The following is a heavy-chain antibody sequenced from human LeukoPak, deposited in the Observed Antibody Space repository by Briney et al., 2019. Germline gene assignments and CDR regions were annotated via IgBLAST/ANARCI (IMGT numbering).Heavy chain of an antibody. CDR3: ARHRSGGYSYGVLDY. D-gene: IGHD5-18*01. V-gene: IGHV4-39*01. CDR2: IYYSGNT. J-gene: IGHJ4*02. Sequence: SETLSLTCTVSGGSLSRGRYHWGWIRQPPEKGLEWIGSIYYSGNTYYNPSLKSRVTISVDTSKNQFSLKLSSVTAADTAVYYCARHRSGGYSYGVLDYWGQGTLVTVSS. CDR1: GGSLSRGRYH.